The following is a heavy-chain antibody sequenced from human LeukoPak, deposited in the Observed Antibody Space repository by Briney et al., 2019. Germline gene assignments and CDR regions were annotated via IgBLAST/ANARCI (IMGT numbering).Heavy chain of an antibody. D-gene: IGHD4-17*01. CDR1: GGSISSSSYY. CDR2: IYYSGST. J-gene: IGHJ4*02. V-gene: IGHV4-39*01. CDR3: ARPSIDYGDYVHYFDY. Sequence: PSETLSLTCTVSGGSISSSSYYWGWIRQPPGKGLEWIGSIYYSGSTYYNPSLKSRVTISVDTSKNHFSLKLSSVTAADTAVYYCARPSIDYGDYVHYFDYWGQGTLVTVSS.